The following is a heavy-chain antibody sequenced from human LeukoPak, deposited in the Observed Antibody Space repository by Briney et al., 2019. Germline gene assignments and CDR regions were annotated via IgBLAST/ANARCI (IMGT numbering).Heavy chain of an antibody. CDR2: IIPIFGTA. J-gene: IGHJ4*02. D-gene: IGHD1-26*01. CDR3: ARDQGIVGAMAFDY. Sequence: ASVKVSCKASGGTFSSYAISWVRQAPGQGLEWMGGIIPIFGTANYAQKFQGRVTITADESTSTAYMELSSLRSEDTAVYYCARDQGIVGAMAFDYRGQGTLVTVSS. V-gene: IGHV1-69*13. CDR1: GGTFSSYA.